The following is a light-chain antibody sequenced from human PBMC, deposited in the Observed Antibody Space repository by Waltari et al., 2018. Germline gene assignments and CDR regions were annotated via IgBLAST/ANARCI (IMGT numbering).Light chain of an antibody. CDR3: QQYYSPPPT. Sequence: DIRVTQSPSSLSASVGDRVTITCRASQDIDNSIAWYQQKPGRAPKLLLHGASRLESGVPFRFSGSGSGTDYTLTITSLQPEDFATYHCQQYYSPPPTFGGGTRAEIK. J-gene: IGKJ4*01. CDR1: QDIDNS. V-gene: IGKV1-NL1*01. CDR2: GAS.